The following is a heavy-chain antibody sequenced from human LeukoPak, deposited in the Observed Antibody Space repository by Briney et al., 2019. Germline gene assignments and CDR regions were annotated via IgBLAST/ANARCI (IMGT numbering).Heavy chain of an antibody. CDR2: INPSGGST. D-gene: IGHD3-9*01. J-gene: IGHJ4*02. CDR1: GYTFTSYY. Sequence: GASVKVSCKASGYTFTSYYMHWVRQAPGQGLEWMGIINPSGGSTSYAQKFQGRITMTRDTSTSTVYMELSSLRSEDTAVHYCARRGGNSWLVDYWGQGTLVTVSS. CDR3: ARRGGNSWLVDY. V-gene: IGHV1-46*01.